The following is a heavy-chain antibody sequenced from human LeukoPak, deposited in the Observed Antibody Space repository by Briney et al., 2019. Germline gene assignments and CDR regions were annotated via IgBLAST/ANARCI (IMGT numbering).Heavy chain of an antibody. D-gene: IGHD3-10*01. CDR1: GYPFSDYY. V-gene: IGHV1-69-2*01. J-gene: IGHJ4*02. CDR2: IDAADGET. CDR3: ARDHEERGPYLDL. Sequence: ASVEVSCKASGYPFSDYYIHWLQQAPGKGLEWMGRIDAADGETTYAENFQGRVTFTADTSTYTIYMELNSLTLADRAVYFCARDHEERGPYLDLWGQGTQVIVSS.